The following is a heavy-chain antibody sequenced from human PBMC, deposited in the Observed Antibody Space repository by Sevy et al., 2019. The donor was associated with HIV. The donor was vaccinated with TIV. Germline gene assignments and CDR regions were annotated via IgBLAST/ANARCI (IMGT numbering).Heavy chain of an antibody. CDR2: ISSSSNYI. D-gene: IGHD2-15*01. J-gene: IGHJ3*02. Sequence: GGSLRLSCAASGFTFSEFGMHWVRQAPGKGLEWVSSISSSSNYIYYADSVKGRFTISRDNAKDSLFLQMNRLRAEDTAIYYCARGYCSGTSCSSGRAWVAFDIWGQGTMVTVSS. CDR1: GFTFSEFG. CDR3: ARGYCSGTSCSSGRAWVAFDI. V-gene: IGHV3-21*01.